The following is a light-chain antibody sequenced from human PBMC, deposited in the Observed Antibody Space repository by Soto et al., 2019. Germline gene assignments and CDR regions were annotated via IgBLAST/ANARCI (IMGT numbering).Light chain of an antibody. V-gene: IGKV1-17*01. CDR2: DAS. CDR3: QLYDGHSVFT. J-gene: IGKJ4*01. Sequence: IQMTQSPSSLSASVGDRVTISCRASQGIGNALGWYQQKPGKAPKLLIFDASSLQSGVPSRFSGGGSGTEFTLSISSLQPDDFATYYCQLYDGHSVFTFGGGTKVDNK. CDR1: QGIGNA.